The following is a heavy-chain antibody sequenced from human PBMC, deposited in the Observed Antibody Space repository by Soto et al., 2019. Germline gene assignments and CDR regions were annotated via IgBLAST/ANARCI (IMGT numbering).Heavy chain of an antibody. CDR3: AKDKGIAAADDAFDI. D-gene: IGHD6-13*01. Sequence: GGSLRLSCAASGFTFDDYAMHWVRQAPGKGLEWVSGISWNSGSIGYADSVKGRFTISRDNAKNSLYLQMNSLRAEDTALYYCAKDKGIAAADDAFDIRGQGTMVTVSS. CDR2: ISWNSGSI. V-gene: IGHV3-9*01. J-gene: IGHJ3*02. CDR1: GFTFDDYA.